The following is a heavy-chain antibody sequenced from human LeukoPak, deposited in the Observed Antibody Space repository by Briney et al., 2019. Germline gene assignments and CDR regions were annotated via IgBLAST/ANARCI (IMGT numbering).Heavy chain of an antibody. CDR1: GFTFSSYW. CDR2: INNDGSST. J-gene: IGHJ6*03. V-gene: IGHV3-74*01. CDR3: ARDNTVDYYYYMDV. Sequence: PGGSLRLSCAASGFTFSSYWMHWVRQAPGTGLVWASRINNDGSSTTYADSVKGRFTISRDNGKNTLYLQMNSLRAEDTAVYYCARDNTVDYYYYMDVWGKGTTVTVSS. D-gene: IGHD4-23*01.